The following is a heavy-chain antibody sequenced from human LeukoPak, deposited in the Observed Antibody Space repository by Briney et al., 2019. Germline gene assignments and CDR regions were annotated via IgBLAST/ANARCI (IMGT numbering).Heavy chain of an antibody. CDR3: AKGRPDYGGNPLGY. Sequence: GGSLRLSCAASGFTFSSYWMSWVRQAPGKGLEWVSAISGSGGSTYYADSVKGRFTISRDNSKNTLYLQMNSLRAEDTAVYYCAKGRPDYGGNPLGYWGQGTLVTVSS. V-gene: IGHV3-23*01. CDR1: GFTFSSYW. CDR2: ISGSGGST. J-gene: IGHJ4*02. D-gene: IGHD4-23*01.